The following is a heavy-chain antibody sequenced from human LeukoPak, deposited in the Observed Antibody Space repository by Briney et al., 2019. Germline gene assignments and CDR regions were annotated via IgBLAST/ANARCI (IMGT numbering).Heavy chain of an antibody. CDR3: AMRPTVTTVYYYYMDV. Sequence: GGSLRLSXAASGFTFSSYAMSWVRQAPGKGLEWVSAISGSGGSTYYADSVKGRFTISRDNSKNMLYLQMNSLRAEDTAIYYCAMRPTVTTVYYYYMDVWGKGTTVTVSS. J-gene: IGHJ6*03. V-gene: IGHV3-23*01. D-gene: IGHD4-17*01. CDR2: ISGSGGST. CDR1: GFTFSSYA.